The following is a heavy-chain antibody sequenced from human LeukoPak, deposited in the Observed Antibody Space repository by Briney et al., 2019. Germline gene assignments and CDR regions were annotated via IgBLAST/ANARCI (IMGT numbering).Heavy chain of an antibody. Sequence: SVKVSCKASGGTFSSYAISWVRQAPGQGLEWMGGIIPIFGTANYAQKFQGRVTITTDESTSTAYMELSSLRSEDTAVYYCALSDSPHYYYYYYMDVRGKGTTVTVSS. CDR3: ALSDSPHYYYYYYMDV. J-gene: IGHJ6*03. CDR1: GGTFSSYA. CDR2: IIPIFGTA. V-gene: IGHV1-69*05. D-gene: IGHD2-21*02.